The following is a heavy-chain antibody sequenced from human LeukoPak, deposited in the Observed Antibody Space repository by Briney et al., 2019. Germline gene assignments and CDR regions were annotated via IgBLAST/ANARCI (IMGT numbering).Heavy chain of an antibody. V-gene: IGHV4-59*01. Sequence: SETLSLTCTVSGGSISSYYWSWIRQPPGKGLEWIGYIYYSGSTNYNPSLKSRVTISVDTSKNQFSLKLSSVTAADTAVYYCARDSGTTGEVKFDPWGQGALVTVSS. D-gene: IGHD4-17*01. J-gene: IGHJ5*02. CDR1: GGSISSYY. CDR2: IYYSGST. CDR3: ARDSGTTGEVKFDP.